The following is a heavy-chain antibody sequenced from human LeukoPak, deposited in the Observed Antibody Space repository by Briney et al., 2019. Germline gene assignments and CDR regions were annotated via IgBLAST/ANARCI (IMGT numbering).Heavy chain of an antibody. J-gene: IGHJ4*02. CDR2: ISGSGGST. CDR3: AMLPEYYFDY. Sequence: GGSLRLSCAASGFTFSSYAMSWVRQAPGKGLEGVSAISGSGGSTYYADSVKGRFTISRDNSKNTLYLQMNSLRAEDTAVYYCAMLPEYYFDYWGQGTLVTVSS. V-gene: IGHV3-23*01. CDR1: GFTFSSYA.